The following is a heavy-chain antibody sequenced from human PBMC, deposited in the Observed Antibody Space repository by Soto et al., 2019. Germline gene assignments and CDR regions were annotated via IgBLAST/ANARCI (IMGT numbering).Heavy chain of an antibody. J-gene: IGHJ4*02. CDR1: GYRFTNYW. CDR2: IYPGDSDT. Sequence: PGESLKISCKGSGYRFTNYWIGWVRQMPGKGLEWMGIIYPGDSDTRYSPSFQGQVTISADKSINTAYLQWSSLKASDTAMYYCARDYCSGTTCYEFGYWGQGTQVTVSS. V-gene: IGHV5-51*01. D-gene: IGHD2-2*01. CDR3: ARDYCSGTTCYEFGY.